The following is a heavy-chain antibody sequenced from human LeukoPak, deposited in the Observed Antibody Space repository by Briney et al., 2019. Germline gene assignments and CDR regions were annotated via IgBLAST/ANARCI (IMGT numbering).Heavy chain of an antibody. V-gene: IGHV4-59*01. CDR3: ARGRQSTAAAFDY. CDR1: GGSIRNYF. D-gene: IGHD2-2*01. CDR2: IYYSGSTNY. Sequence: PSETLSLTCTVSGGSIRNYFWSWIRQPPGKGLEWIGYIYYSGSTNYNYNPSLKSRVSISVDTSKSQFSLKLSSVTAADTAVYYCARGRQSTAAAFDYWGQGTLVTVSS. J-gene: IGHJ4*02.